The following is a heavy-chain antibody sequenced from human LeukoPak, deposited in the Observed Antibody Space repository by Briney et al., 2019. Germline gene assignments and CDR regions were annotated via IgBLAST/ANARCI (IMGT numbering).Heavy chain of an antibody. J-gene: IGHJ6*02. CDR1: GFTFSSYE. Sequence: GGSLRLSCAASGFTFSSYEMNWVRQAPGKGLEWVSYISSSGSTIYYADSVKGRFTISRDNAKNSLYLQMNSLRAEDTAVYYCARDYYDFWSGYYNGYYYGMDVWAKGPRSPSP. V-gene: IGHV3-48*03. CDR3: ARDYYDFWSGYYNGYYYGMDV. CDR2: ISSSGSTI. D-gene: IGHD3-3*01.